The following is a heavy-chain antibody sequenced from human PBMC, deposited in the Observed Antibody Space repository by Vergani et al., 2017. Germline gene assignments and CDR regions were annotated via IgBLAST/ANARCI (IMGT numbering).Heavy chain of an antibody. CDR2: VYYSGTT. CDR3: ARTESFILRYFHWAL. Sequence: LEWIGSVYYSGTTYYNPSLGGRVTMSIDKSKNHFSLTLTSVTAADSAIYFCARTESFILRYFHWALWGQGTLVTVSS. D-gene: IGHD3-9*01. V-gene: IGHV4-28*01. J-gene: IGHJ4*02.